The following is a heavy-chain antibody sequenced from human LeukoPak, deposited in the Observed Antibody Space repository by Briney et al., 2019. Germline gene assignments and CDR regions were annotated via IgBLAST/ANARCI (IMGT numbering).Heavy chain of an antibody. J-gene: IGHJ6*02. CDR2: ISAYNGNT. CDR1: GYTFTSYG. D-gene: IGHD2-2*02. V-gene: IGHV1-18*01. Sequence: ASVKVSCTASGYTFTSYGISWVRQAPGQGLEWMGWISAYNGNTNYAQKLQGRVTMTTDTSTSTAYMELRSLRSDDTAVYYCARRYRYCSSTSCYTGPGYYYYGMDVWGQGTTVTVSS. CDR3: ARRYRYCSSTSCYTGPGYYYYGMDV.